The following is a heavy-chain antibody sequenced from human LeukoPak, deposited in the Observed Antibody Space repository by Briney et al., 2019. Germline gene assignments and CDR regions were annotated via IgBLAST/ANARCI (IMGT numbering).Heavy chain of an antibody. CDR2: IYYSGST. D-gene: IGHD2-15*01. J-gene: IGHJ5*02. V-gene: IGHV4-39*01. CDR1: GGSISSSSYY. Sequence: PSETLSLTCTVSGGSISSSSYYWGWIRQPPGKGLEWIGCIYYSGSTYYNPSLKSRVTISVDTSKNQFSLKLSSVTAADTAVYYCARHVSLRACSGGSCYSILWWFDPWGQGTLVTVSS. CDR3: ARHVSLRACSGGSCYSILWWFDP.